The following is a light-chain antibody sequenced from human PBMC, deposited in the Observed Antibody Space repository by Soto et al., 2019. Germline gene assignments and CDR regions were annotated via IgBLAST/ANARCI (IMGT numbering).Light chain of an antibody. V-gene: IGKV2-28*01. J-gene: IGKJ4*01. Sequence: DIVMTQSPLSLPVTPGEPASISCRSSQSLLHSNGYNYLDWYLQKPGQCPQLLIYLGSNRASGVPDRFSGSGSGPDFTLKISRVEAADVGVYYCMKALQTPLTFGGGTKVEIK. CDR3: MKALQTPLT. CDR2: LGS. CDR1: QSLLHSNGYNY.